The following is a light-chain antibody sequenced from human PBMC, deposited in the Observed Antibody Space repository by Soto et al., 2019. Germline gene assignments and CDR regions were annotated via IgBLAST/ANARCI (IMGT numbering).Light chain of an antibody. CDR1: QSVSTW. CDR2: DAS. Sequence: DIQMTQSPSTLSASVGDSVTVTCRASQSVSTWLAWYQQKPGKAPKLLIYDASSLESGVPSRFSGSGSGTEFTLTISSLHPDDFATYFCQHYNSYPWTFGQGTKVDIK. J-gene: IGKJ1*01. CDR3: QHYNSYPWT. V-gene: IGKV1-5*01.